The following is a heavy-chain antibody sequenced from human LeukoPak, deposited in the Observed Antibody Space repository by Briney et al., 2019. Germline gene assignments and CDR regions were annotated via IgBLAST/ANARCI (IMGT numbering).Heavy chain of an antibody. J-gene: IGHJ6*04. D-gene: IGHD3-10*02. V-gene: IGHV3-21*06. CDR3: AELGITMIGGV. CDR1: GFTFSRCS. Sequence: GGSLRLSCAASGFTFSRCSMNWVRQAPGKGLEWVASISSSSSYTYYTDSVKGRFTISRDNAENSLYLQMNSLSAEDTAVYYCAELGITMIGGVWGKGTTVTISS. CDR2: ISSSSSYT.